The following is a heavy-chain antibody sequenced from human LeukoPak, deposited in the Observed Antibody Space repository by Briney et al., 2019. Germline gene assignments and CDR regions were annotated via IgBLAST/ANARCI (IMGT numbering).Heavy chain of an antibody. CDR1: GFTVSSNY. Sequence: GGSLRLSCAASGFTVSSNYMSWVRHAPGKGLEWVSVIYSGGSTYYADSVKGRFTISRDNSKNTLYLQMNSLRAEDTAVYYCARDPTVPDYYYYGMDVWGQGTTVTVSS. D-gene: IGHD4-17*01. CDR3: ARDPTVPDYYYYGMDV. CDR2: IYSGGST. J-gene: IGHJ6*02. V-gene: IGHV3-66*02.